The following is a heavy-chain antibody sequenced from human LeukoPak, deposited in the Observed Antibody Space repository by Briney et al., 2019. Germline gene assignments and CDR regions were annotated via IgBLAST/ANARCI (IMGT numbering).Heavy chain of an antibody. J-gene: IGHJ4*02. V-gene: IGHV3-30-3*01. D-gene: IGHD4-23*01. CDR3: ARVSTVVTGRGLIDY. CDR2: ISYDGSNK. Sequence: PGGSLRLSCAASGFTFSSYWMSWVRQAPGKGLEWVAVISYDGSNKYYADSVKGRFTISRDNSKNTLYLQMNGLRAEDTAVYYCARVSTVVTGRGLIDYWGQGTLVTVSS. CDR1: GFTFSSYW.